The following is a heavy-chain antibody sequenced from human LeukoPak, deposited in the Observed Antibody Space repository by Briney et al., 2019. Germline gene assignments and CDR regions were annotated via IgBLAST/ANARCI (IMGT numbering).Heavy chain of an antibody. CDR2: IYYSGST. CDR3: ARDFNYDSSGYYYRGGAFDI. Sequence: PSESLSLTCTVSGRSISSYYRSWIRRPPGKGLEWIGSIYYSGSTNYNPSLKSGVTISVDTSKNQFSLKLSSVTAADTAVYYCARDFNYDSSGYYYRGGAFDIWGQGTMVTVSS. CDR1: GRSISSYY. V-gene: IGHV4-59*01. D-gene: IGHD3-22*01. J-gene: IGHJ3*02.